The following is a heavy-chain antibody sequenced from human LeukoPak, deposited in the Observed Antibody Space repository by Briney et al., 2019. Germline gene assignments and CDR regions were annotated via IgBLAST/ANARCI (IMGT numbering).Heavy chain of an antibody. CDR3: ARKMRDRGCNSGWSIFDN. CDR1: GGSISSYY. Sequence: SETLSLTCTVSGGSISSYYWSWIRQPPGKGLEWIGYIYYTGSTNYNPSLKSRVTISVDTSKNQFSLKLSSVTAADTAVYYCARKMRDRGCNSGWSIFDNWGQGTLVTVSS. J-gene: IGHJ4*02. V-gene: IGHV4-59*01. CDR2: IYYTGST. D-gene: IGHD6-19*01.